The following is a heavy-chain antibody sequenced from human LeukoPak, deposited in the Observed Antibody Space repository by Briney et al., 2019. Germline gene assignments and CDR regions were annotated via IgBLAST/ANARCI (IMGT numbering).Heavy chain of an antibody. CDR1: GFTVSSTY. D-gene: IGHD5-18*01. J-gene: IGHJ4*02. CDR3: ARENGHIYGYAFLDQ. Sequence: GGSLRLSCAASGFTVSSTYMSWVRQAPGQGLEWVSVIESGGRTYYADSVKGRFTISRDSSKNTLYLQMNSLRAEDTAFYFCARENGHIYGYAFLDQWGQGTLVTVSS. CDR2: IESGGRT. V-gene: IGHV3-53*01.